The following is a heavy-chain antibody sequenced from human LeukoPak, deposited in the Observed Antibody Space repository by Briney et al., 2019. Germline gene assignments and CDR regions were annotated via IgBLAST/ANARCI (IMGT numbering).Heavy chain of an antibody. Sequence: PGGSLRLSCVASGFTFSSYAMSWVRQAPGKGLEWVSAISGSGGSTYYADSVKGRFTISRDDSKNTLYLQMNSLRAEDTAVYYCAKAFQGAPPAAPNSSPFDYWGQGTLVTVSS. CDR2: ISGSGGST. CDR1: GFTFSSYA. V-gene: IGHV3-23*01. CDR3: AKAFQGAPPAAPNSSPFDY. J-gene: IGHJ4*02. D-gene: IGHD2-15*01.